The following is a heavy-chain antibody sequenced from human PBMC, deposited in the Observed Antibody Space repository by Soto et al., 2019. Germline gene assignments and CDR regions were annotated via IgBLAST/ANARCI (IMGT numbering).Heavy chain of an antibody. J-gene: IGHJ4*02. CDR2: ISYDGKEK. V-gene: IGHV3-30*04. CDR1: GFLFSGYA. Sequence: QVELVEPGGGVVQPGGSLRLSFATSGFLFSGYAMHWVRQTPGKGLEWVAVISYDGKEKYYADSAEGRFTISRESSGVTLYLQMSSLRVEDTAVYYCARGRGLAARPQHLDHWGQGTLVTVSS. D-gene: IGHD6-6*01. CDR3: ARGRGLAARPQHLDH.